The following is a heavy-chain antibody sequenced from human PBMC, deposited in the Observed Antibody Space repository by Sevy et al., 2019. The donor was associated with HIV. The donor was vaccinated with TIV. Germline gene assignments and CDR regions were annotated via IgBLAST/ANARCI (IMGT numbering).Heavy chain of an antibody. CDR1: GFTFTGYK. J-gene: IGHJ6*03. V-gene: IGHV1-2*02. CDR3: ASGSSTWYNYYYYMDV. Sequence: ASVKVSCKASGFTFTGYKIYWVRQAPGQGLEWMGWIDPYTGDTNYARNFKGRVTMTRDTSINTAYMELSRLRSDDTAMYYCASGSSTWYNYYYYMDVSGKGTPVTVSS. CDR2: IDPYTGDT. D-gene: IGHD6-13*01.